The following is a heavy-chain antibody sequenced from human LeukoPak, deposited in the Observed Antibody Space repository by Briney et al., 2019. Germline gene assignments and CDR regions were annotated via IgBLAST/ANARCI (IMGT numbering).Heavy chain of an antibody. V-gene: IGHV5-51*01. CDR2: IYPGDSDI. J-gene: IGHJ4*02. D-gene: IGHD5-18*01. Sequence: GEPLKISCKGSGYSFTNYWIGWVRQMPGKGLEWMGIIYPGDSDIRYSPSFQGQVTISADKSISTAYLQWSSLKASDTAMYYCASVDTTVGGSYWGQGTLVTVSS. CDR1: GYSFTNYW. CDR3: ASVDTTVGGSY.